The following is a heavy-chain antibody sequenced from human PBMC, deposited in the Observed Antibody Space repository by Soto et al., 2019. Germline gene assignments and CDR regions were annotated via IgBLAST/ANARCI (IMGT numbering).Heavy chain of an antibody. CDR2: INHSGST. Sequence: PSETLSLTCAVYGGSFSGYYWSWIRQPPGKGLEWIGEINHSGSTNYNPSLKSRVTISVDTSKNQFSLKLSSVTAADTAVYYCARARAVVPAATFYYYYYFMDGWGKRTTVTVSS. CDR1: GGSFSGYY. V-gene: IGHV4-34*01. D-gene: IGHD2-2*01. J-gene: IGHJ6*03. CDR3: ARARAVVPAATFYYYYYFMDG.